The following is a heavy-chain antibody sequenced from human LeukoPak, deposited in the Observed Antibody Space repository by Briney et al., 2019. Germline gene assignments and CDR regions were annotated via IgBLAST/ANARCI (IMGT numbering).Heavy chain of an antibody. CDR2: ISTYNGNT. J-gene: IGHJ4*02. D-gene: IGHD6-19*01. CDR3: ARVLGRQIAVAGDDY. Sequence: ASVKVSCKASGGTFSSYAISWVRQAPGQGLEWMGWISTYNGNTNYVQNLQGRVAMTTDASTSTAFMELRSLRSDDTAAYYCARVLGRQIAVAGDDYWGQGTLVTVSS. V-gene: IGHV1-18*01. CDR1: GGTFSSYA.